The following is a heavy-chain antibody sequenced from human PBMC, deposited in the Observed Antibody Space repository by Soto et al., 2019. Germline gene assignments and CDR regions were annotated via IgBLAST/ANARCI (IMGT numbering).Heavy chain of an antibody. CDR1: GDTFNSYV. D-gene: IGHD3-16*01. V-gene: IGHV1-69*17. Sequence: QVQLVQSGAEVKRPGSSVKVSCESSGDTFNSYVISWVRQAPGQGLEWMGGIIPIIGVTHYAQKFQGRVTMSALRSTGTAPRPLTTPVCDGTALYCCAREWRGAEGADHWGQGTLVTVSS. CDR2: IIPIIGVT. J-gene: IGHJ4*02. CDR3: AREWRGAEGADH.